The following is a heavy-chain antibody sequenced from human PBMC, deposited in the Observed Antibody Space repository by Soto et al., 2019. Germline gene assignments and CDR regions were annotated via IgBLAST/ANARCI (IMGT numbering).Heavy chain of an antibody. CDR2: ISAYNGNT. V-gene: IGHV1-18*01. Sequence: ASVXVSFKSFFYTFTIYGIIFFLQAPGQGLDWMGWISAYNGNTNYAQKLQGRVTMTTDTSTSTAYMELRSLRSDDTAVYYCARYTYYYDRSGNYGEAEYWGQGTLV. J-gene: IGHJ4*02. CDR1: FYTFTIYG. D-gene: IGHD3-22*01. CDR3: ARYTYYYDRSGNYGEAEY.